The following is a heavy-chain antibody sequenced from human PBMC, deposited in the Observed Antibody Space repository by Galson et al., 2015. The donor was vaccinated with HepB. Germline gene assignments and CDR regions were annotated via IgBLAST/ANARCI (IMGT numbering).Heavy chain of an antibody. CDR3: TRAPLRYFDWLLFFDY. Sequence: SLRLSCAASGFTFGDYAMSWFRQAPGKGLEWVGFIRSKAYGGTTEYAASVKGRFTISRDDSKSIAYLQMNSLKTEDTAVYYCTRAPLRYFDWLLFFDYWGQGTLVTVSS. D-gene: IGHD3-9*01. CDR1: GFTFGDYA. J-gene: IGHJ4*02. V-gene: IGHV3-49*03. CDR2: IRSKAYGGTT.